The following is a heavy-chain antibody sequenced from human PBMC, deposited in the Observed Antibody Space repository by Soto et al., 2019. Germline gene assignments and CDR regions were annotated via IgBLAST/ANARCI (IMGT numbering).Heavy chain of an antibody. V-gene: IGHV4-61*01. D-gene: IGHD3-9*01. CDR3: ASGRDAYKTGY. CDR1: GGSVSSGSYY. Sequence: QVQLQESGPGLVKPSETLSLTCTVSGGSVSSGSYYWSWIRQPPGKGLEWIGCIHYTGSIHYNPSLNSRVTISPDTSKNQFSLKLSSVTAADTAVYYCASGRDAYKTGYWSQGTLVTVSS. CDR2: IHYTGSI. J-gene: IGHJ4*02.